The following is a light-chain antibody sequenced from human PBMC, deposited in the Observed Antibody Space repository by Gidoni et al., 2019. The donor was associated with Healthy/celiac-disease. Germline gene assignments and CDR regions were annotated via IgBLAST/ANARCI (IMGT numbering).Light chain of an antibody. CDR2: LGS. Sequence: DIVLTQSPLSLPVTPGEPASISCSSSQGLLHSNGYNYLDWYLQKPGQSPQLLIYLGSNRASGVPDRFSGSGSGTDFTLKISRVEAEDVGVYYCMQALQTPFTFGPGTKVDIK. CDR3: MQALQTPFT. V-gene: IGKV2-28*01. J-gene: IGKJ3*01. CDR1: QGLLHSNGYNY.